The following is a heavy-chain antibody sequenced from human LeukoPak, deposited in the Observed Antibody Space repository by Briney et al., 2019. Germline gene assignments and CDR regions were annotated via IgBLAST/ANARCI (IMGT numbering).Heavy chain of an antibody. Sequence: ASVKVSCKASGYTFTGYYMHWVRQAPGQGLEWMGWINPNSGGTNYAQKFQGRVTMTRDTSISTAYMELSRLRSDDTAVYYRARGLNGYCSSTSCYILYWGQGTLVTVSS. CDR3: ARGLNGYCSSTSCYILY. J-gene: IGHJ4*02. D-gene: IGHD2-2*02. CDR2: INPNSGGT. V-gene: IGHV1-2*02. CDR1: GYTFTGYY.